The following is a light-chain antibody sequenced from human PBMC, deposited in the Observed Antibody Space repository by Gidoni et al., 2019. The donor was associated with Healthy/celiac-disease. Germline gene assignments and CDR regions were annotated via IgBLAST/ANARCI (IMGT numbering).Light chain of an antibody. CDR1: QSISSY. CDR3: QRSYTTLFT. J-gene: IGKJ5*01. V-gene: IGKV1-39*01. CDR2: AAS. Sequence: QMTESPSSLSASVGDRVTITCRASQSISSYLNWYQQKPGKAPKLLIYAASILQSGVPSRFSGRESGTDFTLTISSLQPDDLATYYCQRSYTTLFTFGQGTRLEIK.